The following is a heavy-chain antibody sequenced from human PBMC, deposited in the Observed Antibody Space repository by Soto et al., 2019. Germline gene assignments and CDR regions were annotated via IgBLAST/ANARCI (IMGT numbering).Heavy chain of an antibody. D-gene: IGHD3-22*01. CDR3: ARLYGSDYYDSSGLVDY. V-gene: IGHV3-7*03. CDR2: IKQDGSEK. J-gene: IGHJ4*02. CDR1: GFTFSSYW. Sequence: EVQLVESGGGLVQPGGSLRLSCAASGFTFSSYWMSWVRQAPGKGLEWVANIKQDGSEKYYVDSVKGRFTISRDNAKNSLYLQMNSLRAEDTAVYYCARLYGSDYYDSSGLVDYWGQGTLVTVSS.